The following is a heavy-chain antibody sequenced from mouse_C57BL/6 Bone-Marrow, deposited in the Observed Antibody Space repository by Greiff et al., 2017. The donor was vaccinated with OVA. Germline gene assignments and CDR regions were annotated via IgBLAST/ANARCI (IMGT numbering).Heavy chain of an antibody. CDR2: IYPGDGDT. J-gene: IGHJ3*01. D-gene: IGHD2-4*01. Sequence: QVQLQQSGPELVKPGASVKISCKASGYAFSSSWMNWVKQRPGKGLEWIGRIYPGDGDTNYNGKFKGKATLTADKSSSTAYMQLSSLTSEDSAVYFCARRGIYYDYEGFAYWGQGTLVTVSA. CDR1: GYAFSSSW. V-gene: IGHV1-82*01. CDR3: ARRGIYYDYEGFAY.